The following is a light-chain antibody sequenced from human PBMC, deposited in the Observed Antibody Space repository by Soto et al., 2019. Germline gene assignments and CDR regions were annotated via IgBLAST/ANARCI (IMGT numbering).Light chain of an antibody. J-gene: IGKJ5*01. CDR3: QQYGSSRA. CDR1: QSVNTY. Sequence: EIVLTQSPATLSLSPGEIATLSCRASQSVNTYLAWYQQKPGQAPRLLINDASKRATGIPARFSGSGSGTDFTLTISRLEPEDFAVYYCQQYGSSRAFGQGTRLEIK. CDR2: DAS. V-gene: IGKV3-20*01.